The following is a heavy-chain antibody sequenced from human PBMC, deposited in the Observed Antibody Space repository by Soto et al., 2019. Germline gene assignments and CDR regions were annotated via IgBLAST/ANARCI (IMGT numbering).Heavy chain of an antibody. D-gene: IGHD6-13*01. J-gene: IGHJ5*02. CDR3: ARGRGIAAGLNWFDP. V-gene: IGHV4-31*11. CDR1: GYSISSGYY. Sequence: TLSLTCAVSGYSISSGYYWNWIRQPPGKGLEWIGYIYYSGSTYYNPSLQSRISMSVDTSKNHFSLQLISVTAADTAVYYCARGRGIAAGLNWFDPWGQGTLVTVSS. CDR2: IYYSGST.